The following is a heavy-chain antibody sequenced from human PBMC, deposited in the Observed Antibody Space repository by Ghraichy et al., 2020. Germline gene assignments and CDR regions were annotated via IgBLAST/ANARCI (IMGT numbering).Heavy chain of an antibody. J-gene: IGHJ3*02. CDR3: ARYDYGDYYAAFDI. D-gene: IGHD4-17*01. CDR1: GGSFNGYY. V-gene: IGHV4-34*01. Sequence: SETLSLTCAVYGGSFNGYYWSWIRQPPGKGLEWIGEINHSGSTNYNPSLKSRVTISVDTSKNQFSLKLSSVTAADTAVYYCARYDYGDYYAAFDIWGQGTMVTVSS. CDR2: INHSGST.